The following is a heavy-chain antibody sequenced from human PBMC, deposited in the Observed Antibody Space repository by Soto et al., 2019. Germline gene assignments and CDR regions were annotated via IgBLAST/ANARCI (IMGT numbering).Heavy chain of an antibody. CDR1: GFTLSGYW. Sequence: EVQLVESGGGLVQPGGSLRLSCAASGFTLSGYWMHWVRQVPGKGLLWVSRISSDGSDTTYADSVKGRFTISRDNAKTTLYLQMDNLRAEDTAVYYCKRAPEQRPIDYWGQGSLVIVS. CDR3: KRAPEQRPIDY. D-gene: IGHD6-19*01. J-gene: IGHJ4*02. CDR2: ISSDGSDT. V-gene: IGHV3-74*01.